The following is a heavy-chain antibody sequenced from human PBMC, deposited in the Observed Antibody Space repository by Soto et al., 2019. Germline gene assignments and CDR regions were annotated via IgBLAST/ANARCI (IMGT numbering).Heavy chain of an antibody. CDR1: GYTFTSYY. V-gene: IGHV1-46*01. Sequence: ASVKVSCKASGYTFTSYYMHWVRQAPGQGLEWMGIINPSGGSTSYAQKFQGRVTMTRDPPTSTADMELSSLRSEDKAVYYCARDPPTYCYDSSESRMDVWGQGTTVTVSS. J-gene: IGHJ6*02. CDR3: ARDPPTYCYDSSESRMDV. CDR2: INPSGGST. D-gene: IGHD3-22*01.